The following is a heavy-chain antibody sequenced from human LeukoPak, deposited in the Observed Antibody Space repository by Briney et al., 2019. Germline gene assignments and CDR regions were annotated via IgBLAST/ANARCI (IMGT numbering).Heavy chain of an antibody. CDR3: ARTTYYDFWSGWGAFDI. CDR2: IYYSGST. D-gene: IGHD3-3*01. Sequence: SETLPLTCTVSSGYISSYYWSWIRHPPGKGLQWIGYIYYSGSTNYNPSPKSRVTISVDTSKNQFSLKLSSVTAADRAVYYCARTTYYDFWSGWGAFDIWGQGTMVTVSS. J-gene: IGHJ3*02. CDR1: SGYISSYY. V-gene: IGHV4-59*01.